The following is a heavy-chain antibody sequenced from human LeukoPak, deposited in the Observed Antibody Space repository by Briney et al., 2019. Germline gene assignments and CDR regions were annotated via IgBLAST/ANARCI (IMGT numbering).Heavy chain of an antibody. D-gene: IGHD3-22*01. J-gene: IGHJ5*02. CDR2: ISGSGGST. Sequence: GGSLRLSCAASGITFSSYAMSWVRQAPGKGLEWVSAISGSGGSTYYADSVKGRFTISRDNSKNTLYLQMNSLRAEDTAVYYCAKDSVYYYDSSGYKGFDPWGQGTLVTVSS. V-gene: IGHV3-23*01. CDR3: AKDSVYYYDSSGYKGFDP. CDR1: GITFSSYA.